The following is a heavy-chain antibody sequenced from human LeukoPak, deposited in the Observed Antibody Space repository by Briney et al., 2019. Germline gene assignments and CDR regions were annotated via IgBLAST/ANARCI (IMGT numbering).Heavy chain of an antibody. D-gene: IGHD3-22*01. J-gene: IGHJ3*02. Sequence: GGSLRLSCAASGFTFSSYAMSWVRQAPGKGLEWVSAMSGSGGSTYYADSVKGRFTISRDNSKNTLYLQMNSLRAEDTAVYYCAKDREIVVATDAFDIWGQGTMVTVSS. CDR1: GFTFSSYA. CDR3: AKDREIVVATDAFDI. CDR2: MSGSGGST. V-gene: IGHV3-23*01.